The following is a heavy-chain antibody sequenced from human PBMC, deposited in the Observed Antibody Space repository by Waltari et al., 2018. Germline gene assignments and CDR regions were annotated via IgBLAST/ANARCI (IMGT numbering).Heavy chain of an antibody. J-gene: IGHJ3*02. V-gene: IGHV3-21*01. CDR3: AAEVVIKAFDI. CDR1: GFTFSSYS. D-gene: IGHD3-22*01. CDR2: ISSSSSYI. Sequence: EVQLVESGGGLVKPGGSLRLSCAASGFTFSSYSMNWVRQATGKGLEWVSSISSSSSYIYYADSVKGRFTISRDNAKNALYLQMNSLRAEDTAVYYCAAEVVIKAFDIWGQGTMVTVSS.